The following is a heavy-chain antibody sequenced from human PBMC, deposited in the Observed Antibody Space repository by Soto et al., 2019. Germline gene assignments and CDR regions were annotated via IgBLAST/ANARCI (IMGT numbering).Heavy chain of an antibody. CDR2: IIPIFGTA. D-gene: IGHD1-26*01. V-gene: IGHV1-69*05. CDR3: ARVGGDSLRGYNWFDP. Sequence: QVQLVQSGAEVKKPGSSVKVSCKASGGTFSSYAISWVRQAPGQGLEWMGGIIPIFGTANYAQKFQGRVTITXXEXRXTAYMELGSLRSEDTAVYYCARVGGDSLRGYNWFDPWGQGTLFTVSS. J-gene: IGHJ5*02. CDR1: GGTFSSYA.